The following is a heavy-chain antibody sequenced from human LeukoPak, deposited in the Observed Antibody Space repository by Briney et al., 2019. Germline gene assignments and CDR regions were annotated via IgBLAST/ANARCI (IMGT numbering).Heavy chain of an antibody. CDR2: ISSDGSIT. V-gene: IGHV3-74*01. CDR1: GFTFSSYW. CDR3: ARHLNYYLDY. Sequence: GGSLRLSCAASGFTFSSYWMHWVRQAPGKGLVWVSRISSDGSITSYADSVKGRFTISRDNAKNTLYLQMNSLRAEDTAVYYCARHLNYYLDYWGQGTLVTVSS. D-gene: IGHD3-10*01. J-gene: IGHJ4*02.